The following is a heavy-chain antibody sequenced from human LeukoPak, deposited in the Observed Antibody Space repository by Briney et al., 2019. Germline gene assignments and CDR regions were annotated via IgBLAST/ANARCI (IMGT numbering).Heavy chain of an antibody. V-gene: IGHV3-20*04. Sequence: GGSLRLSCAASGFTFDDYGMSWVRQAPAKGLEWVSGINWNGGNTGYADSVKGRFTISRDNAKNSLYLQMNSLRAEDTALYYCARVASNYDFDCWGQGTLVTVSS. CDR1: GFTFDDYG. CDR3: ARVASNYDFDC. CDR2: INWNGGNT. D-gene: IGHD4-11*01. J-gene: IGHJ4*02.